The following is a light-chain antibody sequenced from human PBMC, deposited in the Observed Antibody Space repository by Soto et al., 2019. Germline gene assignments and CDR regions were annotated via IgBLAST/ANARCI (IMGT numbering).Light chain of an antibody. Sequence: DIQMTQSPSSVSASVGDRITITCRASQDISRWLAWYQQKPGRAPNLLLYTASTLESGVPSRFSGSGSGTDFTLTISNLQPEDFATYYWQQFDSFPLTFGGGTKVEIK. V-gene: IGKV1D-12*01. CDR1: QDISRW. CDR3: QQFDSFPLT. J-gene: IGKJ4*01. CDR2: TAS.